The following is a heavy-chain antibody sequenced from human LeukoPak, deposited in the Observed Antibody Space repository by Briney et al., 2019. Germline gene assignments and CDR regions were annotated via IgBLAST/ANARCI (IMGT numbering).Heavy chain of an antibody. D-gene: IGHD2/OR15-2a*01. V-gene: IGHV3-7*05. Sequence: PGGSLSLSCAASGFPFSSYWMSWVRQAPGEGLEWVANIKDDGSQKYYVDSVNGRFTISRDNAKNSLFLQMSSLRAEDTAVYYCARSEDFWGQGTLVTVSS. CDR2: IKDDGSQK. CDR3: ARSEDF. J-gene: IGHJ4*02. CDR1: GFPFSSYW.